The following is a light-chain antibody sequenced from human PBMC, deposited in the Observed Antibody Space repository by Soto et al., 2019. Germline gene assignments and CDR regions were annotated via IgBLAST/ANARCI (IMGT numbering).Light chain of an antibody. Sequence: QSVLTQPPSVSGAPGQRVTISCTGSSSNIGAGYDVHWYQQLPGTAPKLLIFGNSNRPSGVPDRFSGSKSGTSASLAITGLQLVDEADYHCQSYDSSTRDVFGTGTKLTVL. CDR3: QSYDSSTRDV. V-gene: IGLV1-40*01. CDR2: GNS. J-gene: IGLJ1*01. CDR1: SSNIGAGYD.